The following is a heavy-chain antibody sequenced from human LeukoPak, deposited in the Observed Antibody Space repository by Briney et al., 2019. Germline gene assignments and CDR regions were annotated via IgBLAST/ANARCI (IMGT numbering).Heavy chain of an antibody. CDR3: ATYSSRNAREFQS. D-gene: IGHD2-2*01. V-gene: IGHV3-7*01. Sequence: GGSLRLSCAASGFTFSNSWMTWVRQTPGKGLEWVANIKTDGSEKYYVDSVRGRFTISRDNAKNSLYLQMNSLRAEDTAVYYCATYSSRNAREFQSWGQGTLVTVSS. CDR2: IKTDGSEK. J-gene: IGHJ1*01. CDR1: GFTFSNSW.